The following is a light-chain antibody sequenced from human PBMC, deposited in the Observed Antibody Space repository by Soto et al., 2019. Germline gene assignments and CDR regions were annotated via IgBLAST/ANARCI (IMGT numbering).Light chain of an antibody. CDR3: QQYNSWPQA. CDR1: ETVSTN. CDR2: DVS. V-gene: IGKV3-15*01. Sequence: ETVLTQSPSTLWVSPLERVTLSCRASETVSTNLAWYQQRPGQAPRLLIYDVSTGATGIPARFSGRRSGTEFTLTISSLQSEDFGVYYCQQYNSWPQAFGQGTKVDIK. J-gene: IGKJ1*01.